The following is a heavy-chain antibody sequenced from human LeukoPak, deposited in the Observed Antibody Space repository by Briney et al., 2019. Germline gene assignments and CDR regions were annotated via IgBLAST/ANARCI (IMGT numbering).Heavy chain of an antibody. CDR1: GFTFSSYA. CDR3: AKGSSSSGWIY. V-gene: IGHV3-23*01. D-gene: IGHD6-19*01. J-gene: IGHJ4*02. CDR2: ISGGGGTT. Sequence: PGGSLRLSCAASGFTFSSYAMSWVRQAPGKGLEWVSAISGGGGTTYYADSVKGRFTISRDNSKTTLYLQMNSLRAEDTAVYYCAKGSSSSGWIYWGQGTQDTVSS.